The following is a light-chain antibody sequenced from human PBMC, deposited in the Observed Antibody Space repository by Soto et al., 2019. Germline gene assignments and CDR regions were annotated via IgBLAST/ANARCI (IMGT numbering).Light chain of an antibody. Sequence: EIVLTQSPATLSLSPGERATLSCRASQSVSIYLAWYQHRPGQAPRLLIYDASNRATGIPARFSGSGSGTDLTLTISSLEHEDFAVYYCQHRYSWPLTFGGGTRVEIK. CDR3: QHRYSWPLT. V-gene: IGKV3-11*01. CDR2: DAS. CDR1: QSVSIY. J-gene: IGKJ4*01.